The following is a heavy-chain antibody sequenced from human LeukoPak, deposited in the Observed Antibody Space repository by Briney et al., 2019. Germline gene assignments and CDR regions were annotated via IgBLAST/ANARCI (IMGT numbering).Heavy chain of an antibody. CDR1: GGSTSGYY. CDR3: ARGWDGIAVAGSFDY. CDR2: IYYSGST. D-gene: IGHD6-19*01. Sequence: SETLSLTCTVSGGSTSGYYWSWIRQPPGKGLEWIGDIYYSGSTNYNPSLTSRVTMSVDTSKNQFSLKLNSVTAADTAVYYCARGWDGIAVAGSFDYWGQGTLVTVSS. J-gene: IGHJ4*02. V-gene: IGHV4-59*01.